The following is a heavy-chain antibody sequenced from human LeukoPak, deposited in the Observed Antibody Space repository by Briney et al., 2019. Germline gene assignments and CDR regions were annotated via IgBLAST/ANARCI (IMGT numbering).Heavy chain of an antibody. CDR2: ITGDSSYI. CDR3: ATEKNYGDYNAYGMDV. D-gene: IGHD4-17*01. V-gene: IGHV3-21*01. Sequence: GGSLRLSCVVSGFTFSSSNMNWVRQAPGRELEWVSSITGDSSYIYYADSVKGRFTISRDNAKNSLSLQMNSLRAEDTAVYYCATEKNYGDYNAYGMDVWGQGTTVIVSS. CDR1: GFTFSSSN. J-gene: IGHJ6*02.